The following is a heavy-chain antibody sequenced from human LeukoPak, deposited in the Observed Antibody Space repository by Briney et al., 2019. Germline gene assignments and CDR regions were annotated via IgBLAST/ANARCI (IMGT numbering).Heavy chain of an antibody. J-gene: IGHJ3*02. V-gene: IGHV3-53*01. CDR1: GLSVSSNF. CDR3: AKDSTNFYSGRDSVAFDI. Sequence: GGSLRLSCAATGLSVSSNFMSWVRQAPGKGLEWVSVIYGGGNTYYADSVKGRVTISRDNSKNTLYLQMNSLRAEDTAVYYCAKDSTNFYSGRDSVAFDIWGQGTMVTVSS. D-gene: IGHD1-26*01. CDR2: IYGGGNT.